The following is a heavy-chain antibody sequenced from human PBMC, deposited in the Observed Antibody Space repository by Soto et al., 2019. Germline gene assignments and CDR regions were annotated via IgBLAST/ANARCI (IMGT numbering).Heavy chain of an antibody. Sequence: PGGSLRLSCAASGFTFSSYAMSWVRQTPGKGLEWVSLISGSGGDTYYADSVKGRLTISRDNSKNTLYLQMNSLGAEDTAVYYCAAGTNSDWYTYWGQGTLVTVS. CDR3: AAGTNSDWYTY. V-gene: IGHV3-23*01. CDR1: GFTFSSYA. J-gene: IGHJ4*02. CDR2: ISGSGGDT. D-gene: IGHD1-1*01.